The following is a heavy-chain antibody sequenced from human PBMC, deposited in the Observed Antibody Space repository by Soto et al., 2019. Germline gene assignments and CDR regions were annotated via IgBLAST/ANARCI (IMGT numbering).Heavy chain of an antibody. CDR2: INHSGST. J-gene: IGHJ6*03. Sequence: QVQLQQWGAGLLKPSETLSLTCAVYGGSFSGYYWSWIRQPPGKGLEWIGEINHSGSTNYNPSLKSRVTISVDTSKNQFSLKLSSVTAADTAVYYCARGRGSSTTYYYYYYYMDVWGKGTTVTVSS. D-gene: IGHD6-13*01. V-gene: IGHV4-34*01. CDR3: ARGRGSSTTYYYYYYYMDV. CDR1: GGSFSGYY.